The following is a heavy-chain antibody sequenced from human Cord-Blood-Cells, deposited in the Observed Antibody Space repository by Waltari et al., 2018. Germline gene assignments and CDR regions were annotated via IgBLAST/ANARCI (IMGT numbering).Heavy chain of an antibody. V-gene: IGHV3-23*01. D-gene: IGHD3-10*01. Sequence: EVQLLESGGGLVQPGGSLRLSCAASGFTFSSYATSWVRQAPGKGLEWVSAISGSGGSTYYADSVKGRFTISRDNSKNTLYLQMNSLRAEDTAVYYCAKDRKVTMVRGVINYWGQGTLVTVSS. CDR3: AKDRKVTMVRGVINY. CDR1: GFTFSSYA. J-gene: IGHJ4*02. CDR2: ISGSGGST.